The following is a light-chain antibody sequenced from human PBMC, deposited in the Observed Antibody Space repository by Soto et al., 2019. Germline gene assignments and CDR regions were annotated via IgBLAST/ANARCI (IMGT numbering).Light chain of an antibody. V-gene: IGKV2-30*01. CDR3: MQATHLPPT. CDR2: RAS. Sequence: DVVMTQSPLSLPVTLGQPASISCRSSQSLVYSDGNAYLNWFHQRPGQSPRRLIYRASNRDSGVPDRFSGSWSGTVFTLQINGVEAEDVGVYYCMQATHLPPTFGRGTRVDIK. CDR1: QSLVYSDGNAY. J-gene: IGKJ1*01.